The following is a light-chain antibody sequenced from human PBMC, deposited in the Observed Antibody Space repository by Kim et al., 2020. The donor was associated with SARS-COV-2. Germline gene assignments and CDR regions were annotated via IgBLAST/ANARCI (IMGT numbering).Light chain of an antibody. CDR2: QDN. V-gene: IGLV3-1*01. CDR3: QAWDSAIGI. CDR1: KGRRAH. Sequence: AAPGQTARSGCYGNKGRRAHVAWHQQGPGQAPVLVNYQDNNRPSGNPERCSGSNSGNTASMCSSGTQAEDEADYYVQAWDSAIGIFGGGTQLTVL. J-gene: IGLJ2*01.